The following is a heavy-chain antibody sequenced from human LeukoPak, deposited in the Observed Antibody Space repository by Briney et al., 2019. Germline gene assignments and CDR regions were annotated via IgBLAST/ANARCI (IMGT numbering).Heavy chain of an antibody. CDR2: MFYSGST. V-gene: IGHV4-59*01. J-gene: IGHJ4*02. CDR1: GGSISSNY. Sequence: PSEPLSLTCTVSGGSISSNYWSWFRQPPGKGLENIGSMFYSGSTKYNPSLESRVAISVDTSKNQVSLKLMSVTAADTAVYYCARWQSSGWSDYFDYWGQGTLVTVSS. CDR3: ARWQSSGWSDYFDY. D-gene: IGHD6-13*01.